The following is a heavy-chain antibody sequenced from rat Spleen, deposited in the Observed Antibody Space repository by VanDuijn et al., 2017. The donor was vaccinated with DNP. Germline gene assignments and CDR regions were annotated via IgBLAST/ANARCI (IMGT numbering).Heavy chain of an antibody. CDR3: AKPDY. J-gene: IGHJ4*01. V-gene: IGHV5-31*01. Sequence: EVQLVETGGGLVQPGRSLKLSCVASGFTFNNYWMTWIRQVPGKGLEWFASITSSGSDTYYPDSVKGRFTVSRDNAKNTLYLQMDSLRSEDTATYFCAKPDYWGQGTSVTVSS. CDR2: ITSSGSDT. D-gene: IGHD1-6*01. CDR1: GFTFNNYW.